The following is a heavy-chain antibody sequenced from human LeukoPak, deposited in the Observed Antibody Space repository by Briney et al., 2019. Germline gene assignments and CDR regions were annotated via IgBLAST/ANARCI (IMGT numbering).Heavy chain of an antibody. CDR2: INPNSGGT. CDR3: ARTLGYCSSTSCYKSLPDY. Sequence: ASVKVSCKASGYTFTGYYMHWVRQAPGQGLEWMGWINPNSGGTNYAQKLQGRVTMTTDTSTSTAYMELRSLRSDDTAVYYCARTLGYCSSTSCYKSLPDYWGQGTLVTVSS. V-gene: IGHV1-2*02. D-gene: IGHD2-2*02. CDR1: GYTFTGYY. J-gene: IGHJ4*02.